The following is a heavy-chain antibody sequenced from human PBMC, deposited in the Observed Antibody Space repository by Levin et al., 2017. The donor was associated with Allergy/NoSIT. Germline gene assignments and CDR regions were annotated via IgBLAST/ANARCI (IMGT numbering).Heavy chain of an antibody. V-gene: IGHV3-48*02. CDR2: ISSGSTTI. Sequence: GGSLRLSCAASGFAFSTYTMNWVRQAPGKGLEWISKISSGSTTIYYADSVKGRFTTSRDNARDSLYLQMTSLRDEDTAVYFCARMKRNSLHVFDIWGKGQWSPSLQ. D-gene: IGHD2/OR15-2a*01. J-gene: IGHJ3*02. CDR1: GFAFSTYT. CDR3: ARMKRNSLHVFDI.